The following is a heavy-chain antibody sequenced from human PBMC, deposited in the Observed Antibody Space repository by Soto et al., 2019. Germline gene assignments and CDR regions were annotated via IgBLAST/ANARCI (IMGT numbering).Heavy chain of an antibody. CDR1: GGSISSSSYY. CDR3: ARQASGYYYGWFDP. V-gene: IGHV4-39*01. J-gene: IGHJ5*02. D-gene: IGHD3-22*01. Sequence: SETLSLTCTVSGGSISSSSYYWGWLRQPPGKGLEWIGSIYYSGSTYYNPSLKSRVTISVDTSKNQFSLKLSSVTAADTAVYYCARQASGYYYGWFDPWGQGTLVTVSS. CDR2: IYYSGST.